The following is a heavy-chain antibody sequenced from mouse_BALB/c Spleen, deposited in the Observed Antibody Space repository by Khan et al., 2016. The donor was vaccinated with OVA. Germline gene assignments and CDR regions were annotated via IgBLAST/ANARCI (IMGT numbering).Heavy chain of an antibody. Sequence: VQLQQSGPGLVKPSQSLSLTCTVTGYSITSEYAWNWIRQFPGNKLEWMGYINYSGYTRFNPSLKSRTSITRDTSKNQFFLQLNSVTTEDTATYYCARKDYYDYDPFPYWGQGTLVTVSA. J-gene: IGHJ3*01. V-gene: IGHV3-2*02. CDR3: ARKDYYDYDPFPY. CDR2: INYSGYT. D-gene: IGHD2-4*01. CDR1: GYSITSEYA.